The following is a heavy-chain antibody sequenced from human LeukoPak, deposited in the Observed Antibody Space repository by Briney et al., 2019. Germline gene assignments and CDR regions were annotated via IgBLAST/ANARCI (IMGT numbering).Heavy chain of an antibody. CDR3: ARLSPNWYFDL. V-gene: IGHV3-30-3*01. CDR2: ISYDGSNK. CDR1: GFTFSSYA. J-gene: IGHJ2*01. Sequence: GSLRLSCAASGFTFSSYAMHWVRQAPGKGLEWVAVISYDGSNKYYADSVKGRFTISRDNSKNTLYLQMNSLRAEDTAVYFCARLSPNWYFDLWGRGTLVTVSS.